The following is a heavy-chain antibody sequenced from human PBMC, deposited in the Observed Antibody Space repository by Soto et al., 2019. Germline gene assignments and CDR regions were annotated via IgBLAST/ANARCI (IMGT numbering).Heavy chain of an antibody. CDR3: GKARDQEWGRVPCDY. V-gene: IGHV3-23*01. D-gene: IGHD3-16*01. CDR2: FSATSENT. J-gene: IGHJ4*02. CDR1: GFFFSSYT. Sequence: EVQLLESGGGLVQPGGSLRLSCVGSGFFFSSYTMTWVRQAPGKGLEWVSSFSATSENTYYADSVRGRFTISRDNSKNTGFLEMNSLTAEDTAMYYWGKARDQEWGRVPCDYWGEGVLGSVSS.